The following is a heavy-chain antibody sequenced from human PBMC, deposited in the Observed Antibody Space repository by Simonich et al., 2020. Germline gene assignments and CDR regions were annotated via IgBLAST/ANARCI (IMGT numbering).Heavy chain of an antibody. CDR1: GFTFRSYA. Sequence: EVQLLESGGGLVQPGGSLRLSCAASGFTFRSYAMSRVLQHRGRRLGRVSAISGSSGSTYYADSVKSRFTISRDNSKNTLYLQMNSLKAEDTAVYYCATYYFDYWGQGTLVTVSS. J-gene: IGHJ4*02. CDR3: ATYYFDY. V-gene: IGHV3-23*01. CDR2: ISGSSGST.